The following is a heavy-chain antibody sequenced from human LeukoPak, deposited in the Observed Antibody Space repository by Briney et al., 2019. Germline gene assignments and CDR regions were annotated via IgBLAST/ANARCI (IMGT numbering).Heavy chain of an antibody. CDR1: GFTFSSHA. D-gene: IGHD3-10*01. J-gene: IGHJ4*02. Sequence: GGSLRLSCAASGFTFSSHAMSWVRQAPGKGLEWVSSISGSGITTYYADSVKGRFTVSRDNSENTLLLQMNSLRAEDTAVYYCAREGHNLWFGTGFDFWGQGTLVTVSS. CDR2: ISGSGITT. V-gene: IGHV3-23*01. CDR3: AREGHNLWFGTGFDF.